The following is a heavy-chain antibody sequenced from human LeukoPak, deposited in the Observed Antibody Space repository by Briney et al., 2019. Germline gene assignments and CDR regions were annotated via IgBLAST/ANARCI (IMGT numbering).Heavy chain of an antibody. CDR1: GFTFSNYG. CDR3: AREYRDYYYYGMDV. V-gene: IGHV3-30*03. Sequence: GGSLRLSCAASGFTFSNYGMHWARQAPGKGLEWVAVISYDGSNKYYADSVKGRFTISRDNSKNTLYLQMNSLRAEDTAVYYCAREYRDYYYYGMDVWSQGTTVTVSS. J-gene: IGHJ6*02. D-gene: IGHD1-14*01. CDR2: ISYDGSNK.